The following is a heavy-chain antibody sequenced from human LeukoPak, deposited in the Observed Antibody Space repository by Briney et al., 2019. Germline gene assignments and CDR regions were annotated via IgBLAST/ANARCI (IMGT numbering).Heavy chain of an antibody. J-gene: IGHJ4*02. CDR2: INNPGTTI. V-gene: IGHV3-11*01. CDR3: ARTADGEFDV. D-gene: IGHD4-17*01. CDR1: GFTVRNNH. Sequence: PGGSLRLSCAAYGFTVRNNHMSWVRQAPGKGLEWVAFINNPGTTIHYADSVRGRFTISRDNAKSSLSLQINSLRVEDTAVYYCARTADGEFDVWGQGTLVTVSS.